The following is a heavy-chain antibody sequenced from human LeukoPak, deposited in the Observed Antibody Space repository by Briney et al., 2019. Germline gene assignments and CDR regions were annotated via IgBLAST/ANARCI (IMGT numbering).Heavy chain of an antibody. D-gene: IGHD4-17*01. V-gene: IGHV1-69*13. J-gene: IGHJ4*02. CDR3: AKAPSSDYGDRGFLY. CDR1: GGTFSSYA. CDR2: IIPIFGTA. Sequence: SVKVSCKASGGTFSSYAISWVRQAPGQGLEWMGGIIPIFGTANYAQKFQGRVTITADESTSTAYMELSSLRTEDTAVYYCAKAPSSDYGDRGFLYWGQGTLVTVSS.